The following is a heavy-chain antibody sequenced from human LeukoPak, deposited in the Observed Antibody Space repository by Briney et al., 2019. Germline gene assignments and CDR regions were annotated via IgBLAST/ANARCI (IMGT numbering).Heavy chain of an antibody. CDR3: ARHDKGYSGYVTLDY. CDR2: INPGYSDI. V-gene: IGHV5-51*01. Sequence: GESLKISCEGSGYSFTSYWIGWVRQMPGKGLEWMGIINPGYSDIRYSPSFQGQVTISADKSISTAYLQWSSLKASDTAIYYCARHDKGYSGYVTLDYWGQGTLVTVSS. J-gene: IGHJ4*02. CDR1: GYSFTSYW. D-gene: IGHD5-12*01.